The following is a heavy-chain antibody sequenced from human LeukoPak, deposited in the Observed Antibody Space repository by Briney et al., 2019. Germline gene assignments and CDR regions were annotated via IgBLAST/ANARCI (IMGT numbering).Heavy chain of an antibody. V-gene: IGHV5-51*01. CDR3: ARRIRYYDSSGYYGYYFDY. D-gene: IGHD3-22*01. J-gene: IGHJ4*02. CDR2: IYPGDCDT. Sequence: GESLKISCKGSGYSFSSYWIGWVRQMPGKGLEWMGIIYPGDCDTRYSPSFQGQVTISADKSISTAYLQWSSLKASDTAMYYCARRIRYYDSSGYYGYYFDYWGQGTLVTVSS. CDR1: GYSFSSYW.